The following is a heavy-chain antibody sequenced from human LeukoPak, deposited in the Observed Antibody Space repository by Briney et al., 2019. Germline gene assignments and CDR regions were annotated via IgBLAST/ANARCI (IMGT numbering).Heavy chain of an antibody. D-gene: IGHD3-9*01. Sequence: GGSLRLSCAASGFTFSNAGMNWVRQAPGKGLEWVGRVKSQVDGGTIDYAAPVKGRFTISRDDSKNTVHLQMNSLKIEDTAVYYCATGGYFLDYWGQGTLVTVSS. CDR1: GFTFSNAG. J-gene: IGHJ4*02. V-gene: IGHV3-15*01. CDR2: VKSQVDGGTI. CDR3: ATGGYFLDY.